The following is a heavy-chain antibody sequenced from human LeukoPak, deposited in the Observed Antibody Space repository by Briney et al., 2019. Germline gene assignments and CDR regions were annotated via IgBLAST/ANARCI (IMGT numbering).Heavy chain of an antibody. CDR3: ARTIPPRHDYPDGYYYGMDV. V-gene: IGHV1-46*01. CDR1: GYTFTSHY. D-gene: IGHD3-16*01. J-gene: IGHJ6*02. Sequence: GASVKVSCKASGYTFTSHYIHWVRQAPGQGLEWMGIVNPSGGSTTYAQKLQGRVTMTTDTSTSTAYMELRSLRSDDTAVYYCARTIPPRHDYPDGYYYGMDVWGQGTTVTVSS. CDR2: VNPSGGST.